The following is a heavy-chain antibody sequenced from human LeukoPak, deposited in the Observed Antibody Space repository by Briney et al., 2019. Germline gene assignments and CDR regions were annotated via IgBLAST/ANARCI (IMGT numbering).Heavy chain of an antibody. J-gene: IGHJ4*02. D-gene: IGHD3-10*01. CDR3: AAGAFFDY. CDR1: EFSVGSNY. CDR2: IYSGGST. Sequence: GGSLRLSCAASEFSVGSNYMTWVRQAPGKGLEWVSLIYSGGSTYYADSVKGRFTISRDNSKNTLYLQMNSLRAEDTAVYYCAAGAFFDYWGQGTLVTVSS. V-gene: IGHV3-66*01.